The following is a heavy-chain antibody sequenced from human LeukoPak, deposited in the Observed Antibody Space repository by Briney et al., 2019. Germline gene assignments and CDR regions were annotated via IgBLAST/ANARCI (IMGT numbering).Heavy chain of an antibody. CDR1: VDSISSGSEC. J-gene: IGHJ4*02. Sequence: SETLSLTCAVRVDSISSGSECCGWVRQPAGRGREWIVRIYSSASPNYKSSPNSRVTISLDTSKNQCSLTLSSVTASDTAVYYCASNAAGGSYSYYFDNWGGGTLVTVSS. D-gene: IGHD1-26*01. CDR2: IYSSASP. V-gene: IGHV4-61*02. CDR3: ASNAAGGSYSYYFDN.